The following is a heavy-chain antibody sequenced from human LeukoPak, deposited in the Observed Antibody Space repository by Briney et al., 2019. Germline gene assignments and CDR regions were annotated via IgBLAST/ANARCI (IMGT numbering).Heavy chain of an antibody. V-gene: IGHV1-18*01. CDR3: ARAPNSQSPTDY. Sequence: ASVKVSCKASGYSFISYGINWVRQAPGQGLAWMGWISGSNGKTNSAQNVQGRVTMTTDTSTSTAYMELRSLRSDDTAVYYCARAPNSQSPTDYWGQGTLVTVSS. J-gene: IGHJ4*02. CDR1: GYSFISYG. D-gene: IGHD1-1*01. CDR2: ISGSNGKT.